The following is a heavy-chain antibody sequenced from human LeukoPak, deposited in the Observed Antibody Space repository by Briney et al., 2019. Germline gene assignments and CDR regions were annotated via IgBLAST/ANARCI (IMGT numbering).Heavy chain of an antibody. V-gene: IGHV1-24*01. J-gene: IGHJ5*02. CDR3: ATLVGSSGWYGEGWFDP. D-gene: IGHD6-19*01. CDR2: FDPEDGET. CDR1: GYTLTELS. Sequence: ASVKVSCKVSGYTLTELSMHWVRQAPGKGLEWMGGFDPEDGETIYAQKFQGRVTMTEDTSTDTANMELSSLRSEDTAVYYCATLVGSSGWYGEGWFDPWGQGTLVTVSS.